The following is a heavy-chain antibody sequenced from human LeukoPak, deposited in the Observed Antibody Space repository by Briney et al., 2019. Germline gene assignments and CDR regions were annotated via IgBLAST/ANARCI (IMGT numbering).Heavy chain of an antibody. CDR2: INHSGGT. V-gene: IGHV4-34*01. J-gene: IGHJ3*02. D-gene: IGHD2-15*01. CDR1: GGSFSGYY. CDR3: ARAKGYCSGGSYYSLYGAFDI. Sequence: SETLSLTCAVYGGSFSGYYWSWIRQPPGKGLEWIGEINHSGGTNYNPSLKSRVTISVDTSKNQFSLKLSSVTAADTAVYYCARAKGYCSGGSYYSLYGAFDIWGQGTVVTVSS.